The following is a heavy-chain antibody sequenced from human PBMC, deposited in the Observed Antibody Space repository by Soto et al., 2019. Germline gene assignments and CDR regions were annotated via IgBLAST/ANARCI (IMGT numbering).Heavy chain of an antibody. V-gene: IGHV1-3*01. J-gene: IGHJ4*02. CDR2: INAGNGNT. D-gene: IGHD3-10*01. CDR3: ARGGPPIDY. Sequence: ASVKVSCTASGDTFSCYTIDWVRQAPGQRLEWMGWINAGNGNTKYSQKFQGRVTITRDTSASTAYTELSSLRSEDTAVYYCARGGPPIDYWGQGTLVTVS. CDR1: GDTFSCYT.